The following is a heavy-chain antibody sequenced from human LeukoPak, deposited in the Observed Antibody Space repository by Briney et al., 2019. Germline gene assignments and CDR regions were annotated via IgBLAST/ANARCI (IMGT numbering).Heavy chain of an antibody. CDR1: GGSISSYY. J-gene: IGHJ4*02. Sequence: SEPLSLTCTVSGGSISSYYWSWLRQPAGKGLEWIGRIHLLASTNYNPSLKSRVTMSVDTSKNQFSLKLTSVTAADTAVYYCARGVYGSGDYWGQGTLVSLHS. V-gene: IGHV4-4*07. CDR2: IHLLAST. D-gene: IGHD3-10*01. CDR3: ARGVYGSGDY.